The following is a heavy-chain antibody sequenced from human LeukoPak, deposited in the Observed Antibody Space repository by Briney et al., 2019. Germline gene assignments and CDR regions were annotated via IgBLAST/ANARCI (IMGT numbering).Heavy chain of an antibody. V-gene: IGHV4-38-2*01. CDR1: GYSISSGYY. J-gene: IGHJ5*02. Sequence: PSETLSLTCAVSGYSISSGYYWGWIRQPPGKGLEWIGSIYQSGSTYYNPSLKSRVTISVDTSKNQFSLKLSSVTAADTAVYYRARHVSSSSDWFDPWGQGTLVTVSS. CDR3: ARHVSSSSDWFDP. D-gene: IGHD6-13*01. CDR2: IYQSGST.